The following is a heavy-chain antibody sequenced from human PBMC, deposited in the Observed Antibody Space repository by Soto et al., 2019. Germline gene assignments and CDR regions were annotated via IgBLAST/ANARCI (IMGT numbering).Heavy chain of an antibody. CDR3: SYGAHQYFDY. V-gene: IGHV3-15*07. J-gene: IGHJ4*02. Sequence: GGSLRLSCAASGFTFSNAWMNWVRQAPGKGLEWVGRIKSKTDGGTTDYAAPVKGRFSISRDDSTNTLFLHINSLRTEDTGVYYCSYGAHQYFDYWGQGALVTVSS. D-gene: IGHD4-17*01. CDR2: IKSKTDGGTT. CDR1: GFTFSNAW.